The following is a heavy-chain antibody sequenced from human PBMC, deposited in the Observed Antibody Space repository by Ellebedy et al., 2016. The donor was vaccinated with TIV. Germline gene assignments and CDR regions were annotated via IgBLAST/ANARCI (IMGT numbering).Heavy chain of an antibody. Sequence: ASVKVSCKASGYTFTDYYIHWVRQAPGQGLEWMGIIIPSGGITNYAQKFQGRVTMTRDTSTSTVSTELSSLGSEDTAVYYCVREKAGGMFDYWGQGTLVTVSS. V-gene: IGHV1-46*01. CDR2: IIPSGGIT. CDR1: GYTFTDYY. CDR3: VREKAGGMFDY. D-gene: IGHD6-13*01. J-gene: IGHJ4*02.